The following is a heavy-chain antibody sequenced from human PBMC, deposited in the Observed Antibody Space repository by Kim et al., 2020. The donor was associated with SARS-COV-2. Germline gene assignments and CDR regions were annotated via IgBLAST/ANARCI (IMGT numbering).Heavy chain of an antibody. J-gene: IGHJ2*01. CDR3: AREDIVVVVAAPRGSWYFDL. V-gene: IGHV4-4*07. CDR2: IYTSGST. D-gene: IGHD2-15*01. Sequence: SETLSLTCTVSGGSISSYYWSWIRQPAGKGLEWIGRIYTSGSTNYNPSLKSRVTMSVDTSKNQFSLKLSSVTAADTAVYYCAREDIVVVVAAPRGSWYFDLWGRGTLVPVSS. CDR1: GGSISSYY.